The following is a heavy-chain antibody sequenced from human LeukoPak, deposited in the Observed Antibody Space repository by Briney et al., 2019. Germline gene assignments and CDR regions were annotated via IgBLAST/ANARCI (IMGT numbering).Heavy chain of an antibody. D-gene: IGHD3-9*01. CDR2: IYYSGST. Sequence: PSETLSLTCTVSGGSISSYYWSWIRHPPGKGLDWIGYIYYSGSTNYNPSLKSRVTISVDTSKNQFSLKLSSVTAADTAVYYCASQGYFDWLFSGGSYYYYGMDVWGQGTTVTVSS. J-gene: IGHJ6*02. CDR3: ASQGYFDWLFSGGSYYYYGMDV. V-gene: IGHV4-59*08. CDR1: GGSISSYY.